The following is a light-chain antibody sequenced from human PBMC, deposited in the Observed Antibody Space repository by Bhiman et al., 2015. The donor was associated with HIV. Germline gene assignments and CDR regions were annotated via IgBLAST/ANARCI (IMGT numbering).Light chain of an antibody. CDR1: TSNIGSNY. J-gene: IGLJ3*02. CDR3: GTWDSSLSAGV. V-gene: IGLV1-51*01. Sequence: QSVLTQPPSVSAPPGQKVTISCSGTTSNIGSNYVAWYQQLPGTAPKLLIYDNDKRPSGIPDRISGSKSGTSATLGITGLQTGDEADYYCGTWDSSLSAGVFGGGTRLTVL. CDR2: DND.